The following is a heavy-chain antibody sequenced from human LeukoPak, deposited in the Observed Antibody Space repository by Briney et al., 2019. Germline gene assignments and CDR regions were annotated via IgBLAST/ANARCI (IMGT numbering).Heavy chain of an antibody. D-gene: IGHD7-27*01. CDR2: IGYSGHNT. CDR3: AKVTGYYYYGGMDG. V-gene: IGHV3-23*01. Sequence: GGSLRLSCAASGFTFSSYAMSWVRQAPGKGLEWVSAIGYSGHNTSYADSVKGRFAISRDNSKNTLYLQMNSLRAEDTAVYYCAKVTGYYYYGGMDGWGQGTTVTVSS. J-gene: IGHJ6*02. CDR1: GFTFSSYA.